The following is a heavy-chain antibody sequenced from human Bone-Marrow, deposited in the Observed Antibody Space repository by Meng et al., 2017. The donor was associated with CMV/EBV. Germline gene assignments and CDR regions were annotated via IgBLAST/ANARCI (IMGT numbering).Heavy chain of an antibody. CDR2: IWYDGSNK. J-gene: IGHJ4*02. V-gene: IGHV3-33*06. CDR3: AKGGYSGYRSADY. Sequence: GESLKISCAASGFTFSSYGMHWVRQAPGKGLEWVAVIWYDGSNKYYADSVKGRFTISRDNSKNTLYLQMNGLRAEDTAVYYCAKGGYSGYRSADYCGQGTLVTGSS. CDR1: GFTFSSYG. D-gene: IGHD5-12*01.